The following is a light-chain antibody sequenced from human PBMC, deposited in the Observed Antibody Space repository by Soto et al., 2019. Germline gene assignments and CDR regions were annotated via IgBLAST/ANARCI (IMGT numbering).Light chain of an antibody. CDR1: QSLRGL. V-gene: IGKV3-11*01. CDR2: DAY. Sequence: LTQSPVTLTLSPGERSTLSCRASQSLRGLLAWYQQKPGQAPRLLIYDAYNRATGIPPRFSGSGSGTDFTLTISSLEPEDSAVYYCQQRHMWPITFGQGTLLEI. CDR3: QQRHMWPIT. J-gene: IGKJ5*01.